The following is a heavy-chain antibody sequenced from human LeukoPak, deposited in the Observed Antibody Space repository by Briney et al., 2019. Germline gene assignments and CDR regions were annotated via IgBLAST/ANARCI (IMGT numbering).Heavy chain of an antibody. Sequence: PSETLSLTCAVSGYSISSGYYWGWIRQPPGKGLEWIGSIYHSGSTYYNPSLKSRVTISVDTSKDQFSLKLSSVTAADTAVYYCARHGVGFDPWGQGTLVTVSS. CDR2: IYHSGST. D-gene: IGHD2-8*01. V-gene: IGHV4-38-2*01. CDR1: GYSISSGYY. J-gene: IGHJ5*02. CDR3: ARHGVGFDP.